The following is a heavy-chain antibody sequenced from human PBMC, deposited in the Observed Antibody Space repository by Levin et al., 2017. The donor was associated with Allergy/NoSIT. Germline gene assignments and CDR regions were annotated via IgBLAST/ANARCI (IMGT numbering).Heavy chain of an antibody. J-gene: IGHJ6*02. CDR3: ARQSPPGTANYYYYGMDV. CDR1: GYRFSNYW. CDR2: IYPDDSEI. V-gene: IGHV5-51*01. Sequence: ASVKVSCKASGYRFSNYWIGWVRQMPGKGLEWMGTIYPDDSEIRYSPSFQGQVTIPVDTSVTTAYLQWTSLKASDTATYFCARQSPPGTANYYYYGMDVWGQGTAVTVSS. D-gene: IGHD1-14*01.